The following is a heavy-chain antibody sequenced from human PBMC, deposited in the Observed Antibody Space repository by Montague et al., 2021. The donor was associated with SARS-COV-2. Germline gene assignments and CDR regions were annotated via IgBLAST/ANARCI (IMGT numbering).Heavy chain of an antibody. V-gene: IGHV1-24*01. CDR3: ATYSISGVVIYAFAF. CDR2: LDPEDGET. D-gene: IGHD3-3*01. CDR1: GYTLSQTT. Sequence: SVKVSCKVFGYTLSQTTMHWVRQAPGKGLEWMGSLDPEDGETVYTQTLRGRVAMTADSATETAYMELTNLTSDDTAVYYCATYSISGVVIYAFAFWGQGTVVTVSS. J-gene: IGHJ3*01.